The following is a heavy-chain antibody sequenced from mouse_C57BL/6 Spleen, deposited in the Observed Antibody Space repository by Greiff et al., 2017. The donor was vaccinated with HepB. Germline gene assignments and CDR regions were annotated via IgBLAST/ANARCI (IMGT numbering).Heavy chain of an antibody. CDR3: LRTDYAMDY. J-gene: IGHJ4*01. CDR2: INPGSGGT. D-gene: IGHD1-1*01. CDR1: GYAFTNYL. V-gene: IGHV1-54*01. Sequence: QVQLQQSGAELVRPGTSVKVSCKASGYAFTNYLIEWVKQRPGQGLEWIGVINPGSGGTNYNEKFKGKATLTADKSSSTAYMQLSSLTSEDSAVYVCLRTDYAMDYWGQGTSVTVSS.